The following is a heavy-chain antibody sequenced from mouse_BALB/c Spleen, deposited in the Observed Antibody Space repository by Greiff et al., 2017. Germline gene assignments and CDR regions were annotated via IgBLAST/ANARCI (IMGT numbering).Heavy chain of an antibody. CDR2: INPYNGDT. CDR1: GYSFTGYF. J-gene: IGHJ4*01. D-gene: IGHD1-1*01. Sequence: EVKLQESGPELVKPGASVKISCKASGYSFTGYFMNWVMQSHGKSLEWIGRINPYNGDTFYNQKFKGKATLTVDKSSSTAHMELRSLASEDSAVYYCATYGSSYAMDYWGQGTSVTVSS. V-gene: IGHV1-20*02. CDR3: ATYGSSYAMDY.